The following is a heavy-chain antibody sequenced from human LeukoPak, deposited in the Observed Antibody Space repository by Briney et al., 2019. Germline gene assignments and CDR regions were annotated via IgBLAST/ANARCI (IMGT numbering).Heavy chain of an antibody. CDR2: FGTDGSYI. CDR1: GFTFSSHN. J-gene: IGHJ3*02. CDR3: ARKMKTGDRVGTFDI. Sequence: GGSLRLSCAASGFTFSSHNMNWVRQAPMKGLEWVSSFGTDGSYIYYADSVQGRFTISRDNAKNSLYLQMNSLTAEDTAVYYCARKMKTGDRVGTFDIWGQGTMVTVSS. V-gene: IGHV3-21*01. D-gene: IGHD1-1*01.